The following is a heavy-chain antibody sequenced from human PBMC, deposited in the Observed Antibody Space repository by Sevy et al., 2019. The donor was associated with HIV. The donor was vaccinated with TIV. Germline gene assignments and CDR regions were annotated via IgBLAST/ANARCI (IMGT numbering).Heavy chain of an antibody. CDR3: AKDRIEGARKLDY. CDR1: GFTFGNYA. D-gene: IGHD1-26*01. CDR2: ISGTGGPT. Sequence: GGSLRLSCAASGFTFGNYAMPWVRQAAGKGLEWVSRISGTGGPTYYADSVKGRFTISRDNSKNTLYIQMNSLRAEDTAVYYCAKDRIEGARKLDYWGQGTLVTVSS. V-gene: IGHV3-23*01. J-gene: IGHJ4*02.